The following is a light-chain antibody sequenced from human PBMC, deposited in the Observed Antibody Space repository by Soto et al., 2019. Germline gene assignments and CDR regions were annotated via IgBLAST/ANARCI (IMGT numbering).Light chain of an antibody. V-gene: IGKV3-15*01. CDR3: QQYNRWPLT. Sequence: ETVMTQSPDTLSLSPGERATLSCRASQSVSDNLAWYQQRPGQGPRLLIYGTSSRATGVSARFSGSGSGTEFTLTISSLQSEDFATYYCQQYNRWPLTFGQGTKVDIK. J-gene: IGKJ1*01. CDR2: GTS. CDR1: QSVSDN.